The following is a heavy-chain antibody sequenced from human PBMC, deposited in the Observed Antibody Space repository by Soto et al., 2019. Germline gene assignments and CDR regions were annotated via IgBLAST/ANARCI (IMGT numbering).Heavy chain of an antibody. J-gene: IGHJ4*02. CDR2: IYYSGST. Sequence: SETLSLTCTVSGGSVSSGSYYWSWIRQPPGKGLEWIGYIYYSGSTNYNPSLKSRVTISVDTSKNQSSLKLSSVTAADTAVYYCARDRVGYCSSTSCYHFDYWGQGTLVTVSS. CDR3: ARDRVGYCSSTSCYHFDY. D-gene: IGHD2-2*01. V-gene: IGHV4-61*01. CDR1: GGSVSSGSYY.